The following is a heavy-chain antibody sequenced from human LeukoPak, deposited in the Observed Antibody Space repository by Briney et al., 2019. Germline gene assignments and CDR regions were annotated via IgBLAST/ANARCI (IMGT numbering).Heavy chain of an antibody. J-gene: IGHJ3*02. D-gene: IGHD3-22*01. CDR2: IYSGGST. V-gene: IGHV3-66*01. Sequence: PGGSLRLSCAASGFTVSSNYMSWVRQAPGKGLEWVSVIYSGGSTYYADSVKGRFTISRDNSKNTLYLQMNSLRAEDTAVYYCARDQTYYYDSSGYYPAFDIWGQGTMVTVSS. CDR3: ARDQTYYYDSSGYYPAFDI. CDR1: GFTVSSNY.